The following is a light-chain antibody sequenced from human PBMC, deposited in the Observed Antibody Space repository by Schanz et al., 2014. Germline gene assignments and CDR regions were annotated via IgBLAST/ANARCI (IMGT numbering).Light chain of an antibody. CDR2: DAS. V-gene: IGKV3D-20*02. J-gene: IGKJ4*01. Sequence: EIVMTQSPATLSVSPGERATLSCRASQSVSSSYLAWYQQKPGQAPRLLIYDASIRASGIPDRFSGSGYGTDFTLTISSLEPEDFAVYYCQQRSNWPSLTFGGGTKVEI. CDR1: QSVSSSY. CDR3: QQRSNWPSLT.